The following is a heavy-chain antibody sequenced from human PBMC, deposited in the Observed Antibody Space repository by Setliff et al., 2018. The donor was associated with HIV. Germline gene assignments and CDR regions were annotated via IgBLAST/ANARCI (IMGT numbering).Heavy chain of an antibody. CDR1: GGTFSSYA. J-gene: IGHJ4*02. V-gene: IGHV1-69*13. D-gene: IGHD6-19*01. CDR2: IIPIFGTA. CDR3: ARSSGWYDSGRW. Sequence: ASVKVSCKASGGTFSSYAISWVRQAPGQGLEWMGGIIPIFGTASYAQKFQGRVTITADESTSTAYMELSSLRSEDTAVYYCARSSGWYDSGRWWGQGTLGTVSS.